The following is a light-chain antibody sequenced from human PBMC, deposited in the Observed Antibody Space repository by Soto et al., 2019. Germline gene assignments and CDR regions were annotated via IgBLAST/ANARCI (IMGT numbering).Light chain of an antibody. CDR2: DVS. CDR1: NSDVGGYNS. V-gene: IGLV2-11*01. Sequence: QSALTQPRSVSGSPGQSVTISCTGTNSDVGGYNSVSWYQQHPGKAPQLIIYDVSKRPSGVPDRFSASKSGNTASLTISGHQAEDEADYYCLSYAGSYIYVFGTGTKLTVL. CDR3: LSYAGSYIYV. J-gene: IGLJ1*01.